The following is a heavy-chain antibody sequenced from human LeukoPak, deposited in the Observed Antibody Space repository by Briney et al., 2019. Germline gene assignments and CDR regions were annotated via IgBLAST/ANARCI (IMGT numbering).Heavy chain of an antibody. J-gene: IGHJ3*02. CDR1: GGSISSSSYY. D-gene: IGHD3-22*01. CDR2: IYYSGST. CDR3: ARVSITMIVVAASGAFDI. Sequence: PSETLSLTCTVSGGSISSSSYYWGWIRQPPGKGLEWIGSIYYSGSTYYNPSLKSRVIISVDTSKNQFSLKLSSVTAADTAVYYCARVSITMIVVAASGAFDIWGQGTMVTVSS. V-gene: IGHV4-39*07.